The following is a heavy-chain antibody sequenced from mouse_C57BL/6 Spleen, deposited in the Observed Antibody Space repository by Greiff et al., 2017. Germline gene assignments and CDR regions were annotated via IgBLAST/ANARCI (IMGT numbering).Heavy chain of an antibody. J-gene: IGHJ4*01. Sequence: QVQLKQSGAELVKPGASVKMSCKASGYSFTSYWITWVKQRPGQGLEWIGDIYPGSGSNNYNEKFKSKATLTVETSSSTAYMQLSSLTSEDSAVYYCARGDYYVGYAMDYWGQGTSVTVSS. CDR2: IYPGSGSN. CDR3: ARGDYYVGYAMDY. CDR1: GYSFTSYW. V-gene: IGHV1-55*01. D-gene: IGHD1-1*01.